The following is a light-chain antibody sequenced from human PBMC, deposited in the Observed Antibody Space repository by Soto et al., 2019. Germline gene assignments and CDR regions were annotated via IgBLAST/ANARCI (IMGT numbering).Light chain of an antibody. V-gene: IGKV4-1*01. CDR1: QSVVYSSNNKNY. CDR2: WAS. J-gene: IGKJ1*01. Sequence: DIVMTQSPDSLAVSLGERATINCRSSQSVVYSSNNKNYLAWYQQKPGQPPKLLIYWASTRASGVPDRFRGSGSGTDFTLTISSLQAEDVAVYYCQQYNSAPQTFGQGTKVEI. CDR3: QQYNSAPQT.